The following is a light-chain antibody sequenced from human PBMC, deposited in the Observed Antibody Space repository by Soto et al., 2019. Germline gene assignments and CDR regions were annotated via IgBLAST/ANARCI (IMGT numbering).Light chain of an antibody. CDR2: RAS. V-gene: IGKV3-20*01. CDR1: QSVSTNY. Sequence: EIVLTQSPGTLSLSPGERATLSCRASQSVSTNYLAWYQQKPGQAPKVLIYRASSRATGVPDRFSGSGSGTDFTLTITRLDPEHFAVYYCQQYGSSPLTFGGGTKVDIK. CDR3: QQYGSSPLT. J-gene: IGKJ4*01.